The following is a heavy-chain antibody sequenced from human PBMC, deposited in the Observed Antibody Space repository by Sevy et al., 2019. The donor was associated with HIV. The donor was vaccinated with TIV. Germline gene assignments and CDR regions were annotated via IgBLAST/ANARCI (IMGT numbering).Heavy chain of an antibody. CDR1: GGSITSLY. V-gene: IGHV4-59*08. CDR3: AGENAWGRGYS. D-gene: IGHD1-26*01. CDR2: IYYNGHI. J-gene: IGHJ4*02. Sequence: SETLSLTCTVSGGSITSLYWNWIRQPPGKGLEWIAIIYYNGHINYNPSLKSRVTISLDTSTNQFALRLRSVTAADTAMYYCAGENAWGRGYSWGQGTLVTVSS.